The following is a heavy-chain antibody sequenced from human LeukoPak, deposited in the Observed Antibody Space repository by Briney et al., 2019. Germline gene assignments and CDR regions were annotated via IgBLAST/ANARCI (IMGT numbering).Heavy chain of an antibody. Sequence: PGGSLRLSCAASRFTFTDYWMSWVRQVPGKGLEWVANIKRDGSEKYYVDSVKGRFTISRDNAKNSLYLQMNSLRAEDTAVYYCATESGTYSGTCFDYWGQGTLVTVSS. J-gene: IGHJ4*02. V-gene: IGHV3-7*04. D-gene: IGHD1-26*01. CDR3: ATESGTYSGTCFDY. CDR1: RFTFTDYW. CDR2: IKRDGSEK.